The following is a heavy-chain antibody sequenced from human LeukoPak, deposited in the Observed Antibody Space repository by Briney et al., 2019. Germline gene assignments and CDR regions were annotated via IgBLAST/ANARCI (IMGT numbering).Heavy chain of an antibody. V-gene: IGHV3-30*02. CDR1: GFTFCSYG. Sequence: PGGSLRLSCAASGFTFCSYGMHWVRQAPGKGLEWVAFIRYDGSNKYYADSVKGRFTISRDNSKNTLYLQMNSLRAEDTAVYYCAKDCLAWDSSSWNFDYWGQGTLVTVSS. J-gene: IGHJ4*02. CDR3: AKDCLAWDSSSWNFDY. D-gene: IGHD6-13*01. CDR2: IRYDGSNK.